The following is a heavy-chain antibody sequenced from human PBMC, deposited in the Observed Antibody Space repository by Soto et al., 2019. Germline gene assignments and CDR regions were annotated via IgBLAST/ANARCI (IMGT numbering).Heavy chain of an antibody. CDR2: IRSKANSYAT. CDR3: TRQGYLASKDYYYYGMDV. J-gene: IGHJ6*02. Sequence: GGSLRLSCAASGFTFSGSAMHWVRQASGKGLEWVGRIRSKANSYATAYAASVKGRFTISRDDSKNTAYLQMNSLKTEDTAVYYCTRQGYLASKDYYYYGMDVWGQGTTVTVSS. D-gene: IGHD5-18*01. V-gene: IGHV3-73*01. CDR1: GFTFSGSA.